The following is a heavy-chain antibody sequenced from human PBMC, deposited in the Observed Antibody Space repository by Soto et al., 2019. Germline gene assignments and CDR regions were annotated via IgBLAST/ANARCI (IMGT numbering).Heavy chain of an antibody. CDR2: ISSGSSNI. CDR3: ASATVVAGTFDF. J-gene: IGHJ4*02. CDR1: GFAFRSYN. D-gene: IGHD2-15*01. Sequence: EVQLVESGGGLVKPGGSLTLSCAGSGFAFRSYNMNWVRQPPGKGLEWVASISSGSSNIYYADSVKGRFTISRDNAKDSLYLQMDSPRAEDSSVYYCASATVVAGTFDFWGQGTLLTVSS. V-gene: IGHV3-21*01.